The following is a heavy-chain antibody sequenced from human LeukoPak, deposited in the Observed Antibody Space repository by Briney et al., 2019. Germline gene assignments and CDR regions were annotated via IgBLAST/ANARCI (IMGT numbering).Heavy chain of an antibody. Sequence: GGSLRLSCAASGFTFSSFWMHWVRQAPGKGLVWVSRVNGDGSTTTYADSVKGRFTISRDSAKNTVYLQRNSLRAEDTAVYYCARPQHGDLYAFDIWGHGTMVTVSS. CDR2: VNGDGSTT. V-gene: IGHV3-74*01. J-gene: IGHJ3*02. D-gene: IGHD4-17*01. CDR3: ARPQHGDLYAFDI. CDR1: GFTFSSFW.